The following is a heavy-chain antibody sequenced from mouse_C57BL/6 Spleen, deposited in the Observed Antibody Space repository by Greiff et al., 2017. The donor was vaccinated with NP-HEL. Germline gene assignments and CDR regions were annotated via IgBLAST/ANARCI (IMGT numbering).Heavy chain of an antibody. CDR3: ARGGELGLRFAY. CDR2: ISYDGSN. D-gene: IGHD4-1*01. V-gene: IGHV3-6*01. CDR1: GYSITSGYY. Sequence: ESGPGLVKPSQSLSLTCSVTGYSITSGYYWNWIRQFPGNKLEWMGYISYDGSNNYNPSLKNRISITRDTSKNQFFLKLNSVTTEDTATYYCARGGELGLRFAYWGQGTLVTVSA. J-gene: IGHJ3*01.